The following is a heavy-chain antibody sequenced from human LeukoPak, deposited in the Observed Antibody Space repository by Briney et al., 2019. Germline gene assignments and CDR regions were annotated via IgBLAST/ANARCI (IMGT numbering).Heavy chain of an antibody. CDR3: SGCSSTSCSSLYMDV. D-gene: IGHD2-2*01. J-gene: IGHJ6*03. CDR1: GFTFSNAW. Sequence: GGSLRLSCGASGFTFSNAWMSWVRQAPGKGLEWVGRIKSETDGGTTDYAAPVKGRFAISRDDSKSTLYLQMNSLKTEDTAVYYCSGCSSTSCSSLYMDVWGKGTTVTVSS. V-gene: IGHV3-15*01. CDR2: IKSETDGGTT.